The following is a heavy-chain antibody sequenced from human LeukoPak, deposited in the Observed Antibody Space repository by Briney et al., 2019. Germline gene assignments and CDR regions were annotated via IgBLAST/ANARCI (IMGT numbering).Heavy chain of an antibody. D-gene: IGHD2-2*02. J-gene: IGHJ4*02. CDR3: ARAAHPLIVIVAAAIDS. CDR1: GFTFSGFG. CDR2: ITSSSSYI. Sequence: GGSLRLPCAASGFTFSGFGMNWVRQAPGKGLEWVSSITSSSSYIYYADSVKGRFTISRDNARNSLYLQMNSLRAEDTAVYYCARAAHPLIVIVAAAIDSWGQGTLVTVSS. V-gene: IGHV3-21*01.